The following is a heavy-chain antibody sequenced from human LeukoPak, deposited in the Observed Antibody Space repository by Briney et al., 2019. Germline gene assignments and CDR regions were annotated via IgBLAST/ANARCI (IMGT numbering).Heavy chain of an antibody. CDR3: AKGSRLREAGSYRF. V-gene: IGHV1-69*06. CDR1: GGIFGSYA. CDR2: IIPIFDTP. Sequence: SVKVSCKVSGGIFGSYAINWVRQAPGQGLEWLGRIIPIFDTPNYAQTFQGRVIISADKSTRTVYMELTSLRSEDTALYYCAKGSRLREAGSYRFWGQGTLVTASS. J-gene: IGHJ4*02. D-gene: IGHD3-16*02.